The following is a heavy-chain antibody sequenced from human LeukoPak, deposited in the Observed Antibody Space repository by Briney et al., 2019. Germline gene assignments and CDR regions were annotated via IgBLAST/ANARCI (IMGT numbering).Heavy chain of an antibody. CDR1: GLIFSSYA. V-gene: IGHV3-21*01. CDR3: ARATQYCSGGSCYDTWFDP. J-gene: IGHJ5*02. CDR2: ISSRSSYR. D-gene: IGHD2-15*01. Sequence: GGSLRLSCAASGLIFSSYAMSWVRQAPGKGLEWVSSISSRSSYRYYADSMKGRFTISRDNAKNSLYLQMNSLRAEDTAVYYCARATQYCSGGSCYDTWFDPWGQGTLVTVSS.